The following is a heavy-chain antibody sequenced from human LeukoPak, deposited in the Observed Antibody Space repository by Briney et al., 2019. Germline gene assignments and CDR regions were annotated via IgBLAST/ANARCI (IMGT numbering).Heavy chain of an antibody. CDR1: GFTFSTYW. CDR2: ISGSGGST. Sequence: GGSLRLSCATSGFTFSTYWMSWVRQAPGKGLEWVSAISGSGGSTYYADSVKGRFTISRDNSKNTLYLQMNSLRAEDTAVYYCAGGQGWHFDLWGRGTLITVSS. V-gene: IGHV3-23*01. J-gene: IGHJ2*01. CDR3: AGGQGWHFDL. D-gene: IGHD2-15*01.